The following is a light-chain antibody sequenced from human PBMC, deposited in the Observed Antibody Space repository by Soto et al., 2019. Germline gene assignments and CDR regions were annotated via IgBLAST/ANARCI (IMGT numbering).Light chain of an antibody. CDR2: GAS. CDR1: QLVSTNY. J-gene: IGKJ5*01. V-gene: IGKV3-20*01. Sequence: EIALTQSPGPLSLSPGQRATPSGRARQLVSTNYLAGYWQKPGQAPMLLIYGASTRATGIPDRCSGSGSGTDFTLTISRLEPEDFAVYYCQGYDNSPQVAFGHGTRLEIK. CDR3: QGYDNSPQVA.